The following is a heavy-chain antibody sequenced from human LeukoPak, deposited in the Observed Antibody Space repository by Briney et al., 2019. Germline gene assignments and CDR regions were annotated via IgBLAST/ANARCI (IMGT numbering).Heavy chain of an antibody. D-gene: IGHD2-15*01. CDR2: IIPILGIA. CDR1: GGTFSSYT. V-gene: IGHV1-69*02. CDR3: ARVEYCSGGSCLDY. Sequence: SVKVSCKAPGGTFSSYTISWVRQAPGQGLEWMGRIIPILGIANYAQKFQGRVTITADKSTSTAYMELSSLRSEDTAVYYCARVEYCSGGSCLDYWGQGTLVTVSS. J-gene: IGHJ4*02.